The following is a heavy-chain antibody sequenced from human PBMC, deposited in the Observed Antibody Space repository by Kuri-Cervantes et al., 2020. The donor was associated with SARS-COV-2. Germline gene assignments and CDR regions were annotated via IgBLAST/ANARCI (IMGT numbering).Heavy chain of an antibody. CDR3: ARVIGLAAAGYFDY. Sequence: SETLSLTCAVYGGSFSGYYWSWIRQPPGKGLEWIGESNHSGSTNYNPSLKIRVTISVDTSKNQFSLKLSSVTAADTAVYYCARVIGLAAAGYFDYWGQGTLVTVSS. D-gene: IGHD6-13*01. J-gene: IGHJ4*02. CDR2: SNHSGST. V-gene: IGHV4-34*01. CDR1: GGSFSGYY.